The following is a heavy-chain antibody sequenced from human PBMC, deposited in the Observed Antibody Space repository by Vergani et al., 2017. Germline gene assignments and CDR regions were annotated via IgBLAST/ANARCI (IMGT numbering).Heavy chain of an antibody. J-gene: IGHJ4*02. CDR3: AKKVFWVTSSSYTTPMDTLQY. CDR1: GFSFSDYA. Sequence: EVQLLESGGGLVQPGVSLRLSCAASGFSFSDYAISWVRQAPGKGLEWVAAIRGSGSTTYYADSVKGRFTVSRDNSKNTLFLQMNSLRAEDTAVYYCAKKVFWVTSSSYTTPMDTLQYWGQGALVTVSS. CDR2: IRGSGSTT. D-gene: IGHD6-13*01. V-gene: IGHV3-23*01.